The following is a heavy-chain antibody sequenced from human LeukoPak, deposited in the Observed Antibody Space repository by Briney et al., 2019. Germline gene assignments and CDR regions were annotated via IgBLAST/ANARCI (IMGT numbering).Heavy chain of an antibody. CDR3: ARDKYSSSWKSGWFDP. CDR2: ISAYNGNT. CDR1: GYTFTSYG. Sequence: ASVKVSCKASGYTFTSYGISWVRQAPGQGLEWMGWISAYNGNTNYAQKLQGRVTMTTDTSTSTAYMELRSLRSDDTAVYYCARDKYSSSWKSGWFDPWGQGTLVTVSS. V-gene: IGHV1-18*01. D-gene: IGHD6-13*01. J-gene: IGHJ5*02.